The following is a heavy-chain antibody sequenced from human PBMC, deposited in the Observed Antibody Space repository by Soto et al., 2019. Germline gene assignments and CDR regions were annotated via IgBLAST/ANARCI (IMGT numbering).Heavy chain of an antibody. CDR3: ARDGVVVVPAATLGRSDWFDP. D-gene: IGHD2-2*01. Sequence: SETLSLTCAVYGGSFSGYYWSWIRQPPGKGLEWIGEINHSGSTNYNPSLKGRVTISVDTSKNQFSLKLSSVTAADTAVYYWARDGVVVVPAATLGRSDWFDPWGQGTLVTVSS. CDR2: INHSGST. J-gene: IGHJ5*02. CDR1: GGSFSGYY. V-gene: IGHV4-34*01.